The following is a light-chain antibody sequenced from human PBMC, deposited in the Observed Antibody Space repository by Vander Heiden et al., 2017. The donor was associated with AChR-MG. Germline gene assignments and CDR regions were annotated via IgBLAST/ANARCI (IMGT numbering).Light chain of an antibody. CDR1: SNIVGNQG. CDR3: SALDSSLSAHV. Sequence: QAGLTQPPSVSKGLRQTATPTCPGNSNIVGNQGAAWLQQHQGHPPKLLSYRNNNRPSGISERFSASRSGNTASLTITGLQPEDEADYYCSALDSSLSAHVFGGGTKLTVL. CDR2: RNN. J-gene: IGLJ3*02. V-gene: IGLV10-54*02.